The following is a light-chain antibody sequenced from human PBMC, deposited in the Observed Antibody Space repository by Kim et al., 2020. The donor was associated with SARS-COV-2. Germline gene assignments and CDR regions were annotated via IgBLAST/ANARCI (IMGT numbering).Light chain of an antibody. Sequence: GTGSCTWRSSNSGAGDGVVWYQQFPGSAPKPRIYGNSNRPSGVPGRFSGSKSGTSASLAITGLQAEDEADYYCQSYDSSLSGWVFGGGTQLTVL. J-gene: IGLJ3*02. CDR2: GNS. CDR3: QSYDSSLSGWV. CDR1: SSNSGAGDG. V-gene: IGLV1-40*01.